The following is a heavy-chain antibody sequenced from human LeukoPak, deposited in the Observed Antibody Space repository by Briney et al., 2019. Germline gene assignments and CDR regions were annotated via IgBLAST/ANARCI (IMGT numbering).Heavy chain of an antibody. CDR3: ASGGLGARKFYSDPFHY. CDR2: IYSAGSR. CDR1: GFTVSSNY. V-gene: IGHV3-53*05. Sequence: GGSLRLSCAASGFTVSSNYMSWVRQPPGKGLEWVSIIYSAGSRYYADSVRGRFTISRDDSKNTTFLQMNSLRVDDTAVYYCASGGLGARKFYSDPFHYWGQGILVTVSS. D-gene: IGHD2-15*01. J-gene: IGHJ4*02.